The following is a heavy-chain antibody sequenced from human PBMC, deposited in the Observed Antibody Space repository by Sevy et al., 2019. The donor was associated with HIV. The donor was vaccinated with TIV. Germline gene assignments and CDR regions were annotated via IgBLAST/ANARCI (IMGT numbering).Heavy chain of an antibody. CDR1: GFTFGDYA. Sequence: GGSLRLSCTGSGFTFGDYAMSWFRQAPGMGLEWVGFIKSKDYGGATEYAASVKGRFTISRDDSKSITDLKMNSLKTEDTDVYYCTRGYYHDSSGYSDYWGQGTLVTVSS. V-gene: IGHV3-49*03. CDR3: TRGYYHDSSGYSDY. J-gene: IGHJ4*02. D-gene: IGHD3-22*01. CDR2: IKSKDYGGAT.